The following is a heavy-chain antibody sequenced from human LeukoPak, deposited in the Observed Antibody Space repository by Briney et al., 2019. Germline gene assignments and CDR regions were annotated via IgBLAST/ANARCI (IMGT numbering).Heavy chain of an antibody. CDR3: ARVRDYYYDSSGYHTHY. J-gene: IGHJ4*02. Sequence: PGGSLRLSCAASGFTFSSYAMHWVRQAPGKGLEWVAVISHDGSNKYYADSVKGRFTISRDNSKNTLYLQMNSLRAEDTAVYYCARVRDYYYDSSGYHTHYWGQGTLVTVSS. D-gene: IGHD3-22*01. CDR2: ISHDGSNK. CDR1: GFTFSSYA. V-gene: IGHV3-30*14.